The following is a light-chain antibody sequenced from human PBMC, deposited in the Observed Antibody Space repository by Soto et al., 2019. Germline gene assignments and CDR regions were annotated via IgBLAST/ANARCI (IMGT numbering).Light chain of an antibody. CDR2: GAS. J-gene: IGKJ1*01. V-gene: IGKV3-15*01. CDR3: HQRQSWPRT. Sequence: IVMPQSPATLSVSPGERATLSCRSGQRVSANLAWYQQKPGQAPRPLIYGASTRATGIPARFSGTGSGTDFTLTVSSLQSEDFALYYCHQRQSWPRTFGQGTKVDIK. CDR1: QRVSAN.